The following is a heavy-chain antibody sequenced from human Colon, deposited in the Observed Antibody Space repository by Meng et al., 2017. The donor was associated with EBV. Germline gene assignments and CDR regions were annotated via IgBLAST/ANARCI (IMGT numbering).Heavy chain of an antibody. CDR1: GGSINSGDYY. V-gene: IGHV4-30-4*01. CDR3: ARNYYFDY. J-gene: IGHJ4*02. CDR2: IYYTGST. Sequence: QVRSQVSCPGLEKPSQTLSLSCTVSGGSINSGDYYWSWIRQPPGKGLEWIGYIYYTGSTYYNPSLKSRVTISMDTSKNQFSLRLSSVTAADTAVYYCARNYYFDYWGQGTLVTVSS.